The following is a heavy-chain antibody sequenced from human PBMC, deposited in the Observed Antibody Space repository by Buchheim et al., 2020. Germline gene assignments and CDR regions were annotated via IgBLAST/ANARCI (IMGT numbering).Heavy chain of an antibody. CDR2: IIPILGIA. Sequence: QVQLVQSGAEVKKPGSSVKVSCKASGGTFSSYAISWVRQAPGQGLEWMGRIIPILGIANYAQKFQGRVTITAAKSTSTAYMELSSLRSEDTAVYYCARVDFWSGYGYYYYGMDVWGQGTT. CDR1: GGTFSSYA. CDR3: ARVDFWSGYGYYYYGMDV. V-gene: IGHV1-69*04. J-gene: IGHJ6*02. D-gene: IGHD3-3*01.